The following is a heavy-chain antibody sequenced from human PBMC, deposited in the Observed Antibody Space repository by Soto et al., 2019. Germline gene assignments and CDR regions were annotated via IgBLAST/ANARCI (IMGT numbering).Heavy chain of an antibody. CDR2: ISGSGGST. Sequence: GGSLRLSCAASEVTFISNAMSWVRQAPGKGLEWVSAISGSGGSTYYADSVKGPFTISRDNSKNTLYLQMNSLRAEDTAVYYCAKDHSSRATEYGMDVWGQGTTVTVSS. CDR3: AKDHSSRATEYGMDV. V-gene: IGHV3-23*01. CDR1: EVTFISNA. D-gene: IGHD6-13*01. J-gene: IGHJ6*02.